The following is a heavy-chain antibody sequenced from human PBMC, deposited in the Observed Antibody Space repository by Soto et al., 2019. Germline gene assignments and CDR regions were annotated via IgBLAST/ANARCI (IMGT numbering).Heavy chain of an antibody. V-gene: IGHV3-48*02. CDR2: ITISSAM. CDR1: GFTFSSFN. CDR3: VRDPPERHFDS. J-gene: IGHJ4*02. Sequence: EVQLVESGGGLVQPGGSLRLSCAASGFTFSSFNMNWVRQAPGKWLEWVSYITISSAMYYADSVKGRFTISRDNAKNSLSLQMNSLREEETAFYYCVRDPPERHFDSCGKGTLVTVSS.